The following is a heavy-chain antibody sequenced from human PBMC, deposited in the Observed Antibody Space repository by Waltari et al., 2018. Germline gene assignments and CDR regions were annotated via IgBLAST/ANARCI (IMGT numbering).Heavy chain of an antibody. J-gene: IGHJ4*02. CDR2: IYYSGST. V-gene: IGHV4-59*11. CDR1: GGSISSHY. Sequence: QVQLQESGPGLVKPSETLSLTCTVSGGSISSHYWSWIRQPPGKGLEWIGYIYYSGSTTYNPSLKSRVTISVDTSKNQFSLKLSSVTAADTAVYYCARFLGGYDFWSGSEGYYFDYWGQGTLVTVSS. CDR3: ARFLGGYDFWSGSEGYYFDY. D-gene: IGHD3-3*01.